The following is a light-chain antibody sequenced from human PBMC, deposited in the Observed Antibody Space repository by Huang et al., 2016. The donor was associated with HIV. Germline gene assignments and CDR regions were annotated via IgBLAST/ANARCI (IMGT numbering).Light chain of an antibody. J-gene: IGKJ1*01. CDR3: QQYDNWPPT. V-gene: IGKV3-15*01. CDR2: GAS. Sequence: EIVMTQSPATLSVSPGERATLPCGASQSVSSNLAWYQQKPGQTPRLLIFGASTRATGVPARFSGSGSGTDFTLTISSLQSEDFAVYYCQQYDNWPPTFGQGTKVEI. CDR1: QSVSSN.